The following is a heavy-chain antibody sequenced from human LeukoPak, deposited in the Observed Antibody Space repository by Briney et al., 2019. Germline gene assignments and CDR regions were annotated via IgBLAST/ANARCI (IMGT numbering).Heavy chain of an antibody. J-gene: IGHJ4*02. Sequence: PGRSLRLSCAASGFTFSSYGMHWVRQAPGKGLEWVAVISYDGSNKYYADSVKGRFTISRDNSKNTLYLQMNRLRAEDTAVYYCAKGRGITMVRGYDYWGQGTLVTVSS. CDR3: AKGRGITMVRGYDY. CDR2: ISYDGSNK. CDR1: GFTFSSYG. V-gene: IGHV3-30*18. D-gene: IGHD3-10*01.